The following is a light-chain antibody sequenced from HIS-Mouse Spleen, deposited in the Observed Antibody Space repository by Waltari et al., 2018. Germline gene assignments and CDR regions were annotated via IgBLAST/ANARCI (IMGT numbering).Light chain of an antibody. CDR1: PSVLYSSNNKNY. Sequence: DIVMTQSPDSLAVSLGERATIHCKSSPSVLYSSNNKNYLAWYQQKPGQPPKLLIYWASTRESGVHDRFSGSGSGTDFTLTISSLQAEDVAVYYCQQYYSTPFTFGPGTKVDIK. CDR3: QQYYSTPFT. CDR2: WAS. V-gene: IGKV4-1*01. J-gene: IGKJ3*01.